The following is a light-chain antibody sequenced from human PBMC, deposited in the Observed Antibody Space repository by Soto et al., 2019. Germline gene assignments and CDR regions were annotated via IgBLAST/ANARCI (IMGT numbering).Light chain of an antibody. CDR2: DAS. V-gene: IGKV3-20*01. Sequence: DIELTQSPCTLSLSPGERATLSCRASQSLNSSYLAWYQQKPGQAPRLLIYDASSRATGIPDRFSGSGSGTDFTLTISRLEPEDSAVYYCQQYGSSPPITFGQGTRLEIK. J-gene: IGKJ5*01. CDR3: QQYGSSPPIT. CDR1: QSLNSSY.